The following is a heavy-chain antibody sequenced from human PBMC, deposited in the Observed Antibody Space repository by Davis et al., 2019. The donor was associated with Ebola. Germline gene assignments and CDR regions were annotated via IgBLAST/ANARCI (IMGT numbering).Heavy chain of an antibody. CDR2: IKQDGSEK. J-gene: IGHJ4*02. CDR1: GFTFSSYW. D-gene: IGHD3-10*01. V-gene: IGHV3-7*01. CDR3: ARDITMVQGVQDY. Sequence: GGSLRLSCAASGFTFSSYWMSWVRQAPGKGLEWVANIKQDGSEKYYVDSVKGRFTISRDNSKNTLYLQMNSLRAEDTAVYYCARDITMVQGVQDYWGQGTLVTVSS.